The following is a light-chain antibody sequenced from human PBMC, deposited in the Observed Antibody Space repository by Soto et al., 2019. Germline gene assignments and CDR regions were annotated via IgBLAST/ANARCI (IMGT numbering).Light chain of an antibody. V-gene: IGKV1-12*01. Sequence: DVQMTQSPSSLSASVGDRVTITCRASQVISSWLVWYQQKPGNAHKLMIYKASTLQSGVPSRFSGSESGTEVALTISGLQPEDFATDYWQQARTFLFAFGGGTEVRI. CDR3: QQARTFLFA. J-gene: IGKJ4*01. CDR2: KAS. CDR1: QVISSW.